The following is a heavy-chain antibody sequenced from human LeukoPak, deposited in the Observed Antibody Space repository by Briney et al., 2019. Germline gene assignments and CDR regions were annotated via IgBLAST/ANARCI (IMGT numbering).Heavy chain of an antibody. D-gene: IGHD3-22*01. CDR1: GGSFSGYY. Sequence: PSETLSLTCAVYGGSFSGYYWSWIRQPPGKGLEWIGEINHSGSNNYNPSLKSRVTISVDTSKNQFSLKLSSVTAADTAVYYCAREGSIVVAKRSGYFDYWGQGTLVTVSS. J-gene: IGHJ4*02. V-gene: IGHV4-34*01. CDR2: INHSGSN. CDR3: AREGSIVVAKRSGYFDY.